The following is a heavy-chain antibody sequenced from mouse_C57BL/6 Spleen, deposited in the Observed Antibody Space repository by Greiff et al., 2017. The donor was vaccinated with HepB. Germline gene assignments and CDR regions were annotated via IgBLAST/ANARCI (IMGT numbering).Heavy chain of an antibody. J-gene: IGHJ3*01. CDR1: GYTFTDYE. CDR3: TRTYYGSSPAWFAY. CDR2: IAPETGGT. Sequence: VQLQQSGAELVRPGASVTLSCKASGYTFTDYEMHWVKQTPVHGLEWIGAIAPETGGTAYNQKFKGKAILTADKSSSTAYMELRSLTSEDSAVYYCTRTYYGSSPAWFAYWGQGTLVTVSA. D-gene: IGHD1-1*01. V-gene: IGHV1-15*01.